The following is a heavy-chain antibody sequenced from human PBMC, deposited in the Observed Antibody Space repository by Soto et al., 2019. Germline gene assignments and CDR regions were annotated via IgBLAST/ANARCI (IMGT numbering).Heavy chain of an antibody. V-gene: IGHV4-59*01. Sequence: PSETLSLTCTVSCGSISSYYWSWIRQPPGKGLEWIGYIYYSGSTNYNPSLKSRVTISVDTSKNQFSLKLSSVTAADTAVYYCASTSIAAIYYFDYWGQGTLVTVSS. CDR3: ASTSIAAIYYFDY. J-gene: IGHJ4*02. CDR2: IYYSGST. CDR1: CGSISSYY. D-gene: IGHD6-6*01.